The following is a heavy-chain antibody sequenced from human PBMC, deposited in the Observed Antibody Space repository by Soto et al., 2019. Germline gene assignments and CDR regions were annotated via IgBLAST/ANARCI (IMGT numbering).Heavy chain of an antibody. CDR1: GFTFSSYS. V-gene: IGHV3-21*01. CDR2: ISSSSSYI. Sequence: GGSLRLSCAASGFTFSSYSMNWVRQAPGKGLEWVSSISSSSSYIYYADSVKGRFTISRDNAKNSLYLQMNSLRAQATPVSSCARALTAGRSSQRGYWGQGTLLNVSS. D-gene: IGHD6-13*01. CDR3: ARALTAGRSSQRGY. J-gene: IGHJ4*02.